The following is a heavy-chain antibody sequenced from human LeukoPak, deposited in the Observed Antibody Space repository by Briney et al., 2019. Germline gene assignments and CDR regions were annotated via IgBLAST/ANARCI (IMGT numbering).Heavy chain of an antibody. D-gene: IGHD3-9*01. CDR3: ARGDIDWLRSPGTLYYIDH. V-gene: IGHV3-11*01. CDR1: GFTFSDYY. CDR2: ISSSGSTI. Sequence: PGGSLRLSCAASGFTFSDYYMSWIRQAPGKGLEWVSYISSSGSTIYYADSVKGRFTISRDNAKNSLYLQMNSLRAEDTAVYYCARGDIDWLRSPGTLYYIDHWGPGTLVTVSS. J-gene: IGHJ4*02.